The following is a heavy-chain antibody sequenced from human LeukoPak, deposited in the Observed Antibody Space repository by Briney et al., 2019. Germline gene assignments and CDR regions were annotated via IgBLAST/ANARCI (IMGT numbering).Heavy chain of an antibody. CDR2: IKQDGSEK. D-gene: IGHD3-22*01. Sequence: PGGSLRVSCAASGFTFSSYWMSWVRQAPGKGLEWVANIKQDGSEKYYVDSVKGRFTISRDNAKNSLYLQMNSLRAEDTAVYYCAREIQPNYYDSSGYLDYWGQGTLVTVSS. CDR3: AREIQPNYYDSSGYLDY. V-gene: IGHV3-7*01. CDR1: GFTFSSYW. J-gene: IGHJ4*02.